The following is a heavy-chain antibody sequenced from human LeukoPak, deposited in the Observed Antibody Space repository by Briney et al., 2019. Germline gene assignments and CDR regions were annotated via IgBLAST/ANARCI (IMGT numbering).Heavy chain of an antibody. V-gene: IGHV3-33*01. CDR3: ARGAPDYYDSSGYYPIPDY. J-gene: IGHJ4*02. CDR2: IWYDGSNK. D-gene: IGHD3-22*01. CDR1: GFTFSSYG. Sequence: GGSLRLSCAASGFTFSSYGMHWVRQAPGKGLEWVAVIWYDGSNKYYADSVKGRFTISRDNSKNTLYLQMNSLRAEDTAVYYCARGAPDYYDSSGYYPIPDYWGQGTLVTVSS.